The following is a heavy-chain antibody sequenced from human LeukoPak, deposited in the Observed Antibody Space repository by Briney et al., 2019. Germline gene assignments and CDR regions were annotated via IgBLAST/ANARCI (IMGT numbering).Heavy chain of an antibody. V-gene: IGHV4-39*02. CDR2: LYYSGTT. CDR3: AREFDSSGYYLYAIDY. J-gene: IGHJ4*02. D-gene: IGHD3-22*01. CDR1: GGSISSSSYY. Sequence: PSETLSLTCTVSGGSISSSSYYWGWIRQPPGKGLEWIGNLYYSGTTYYNPSLKSRVTISVDMSKNQFSLKLSSVTAADTAIYYCAREFDSSGYYLYAIDYWGQGTLVTVSS.